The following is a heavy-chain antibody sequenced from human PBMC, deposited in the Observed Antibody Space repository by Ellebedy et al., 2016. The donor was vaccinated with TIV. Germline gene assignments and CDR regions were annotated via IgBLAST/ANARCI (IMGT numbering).Heavy chain of an antibody. CDR3: AKDRDDAGDFVFDS. J-gene: IGHJ4*02. V-gene: IGHV3-23*01. CDR2: ISRTDDST. CDR1: GFTFSNYV. Sequence: GGSLRLXXTASGFTFSNYVMSWVRQAPGKGLKWVSGISRTDDSTYYADSVKGRFTISRDDPKSILYLQMNNLRAEDTAVYYCAKDRDDAGDFVFDSWGQGTLVTVSS. D-gene: IGHD4-17*01.